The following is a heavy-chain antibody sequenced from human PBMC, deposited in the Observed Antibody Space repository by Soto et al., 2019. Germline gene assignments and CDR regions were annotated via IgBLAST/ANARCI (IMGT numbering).Heavy chain of an antibody. CDR3: ARDKYRASNGWFDP. D-gene: IGHD5-12*01. V-gene: IGHV1-18*01. CDR1: GYTFTNLG. Sequence: QVQLVQSGAEVKKPGASVKVSCKASGYTFTNLGINWVRQAPGQGLEWMGWISAYNGKTDSVQKFADRLTMTTDTSTNTVYMELRSLRSDDTAIYYCARDKYRASNGWFDPWGQGTLVTVSS. CDR2: ISAYNGKT. J-gene: IGHJ5*02.